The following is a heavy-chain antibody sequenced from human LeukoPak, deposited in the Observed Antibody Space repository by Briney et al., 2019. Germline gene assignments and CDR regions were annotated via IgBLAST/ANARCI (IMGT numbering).Heavy chain of an antibody. CDR2: ISSSISDI. CDR1: GFTFCTYS. D-gene: IGHD6-19*01. Sequence: PGGSLRLSCAASGFTFCTYSMNWVRQAPGKGLGWVSSISSSISDIDYADSVKGRFTISRDNAKNSLYLEMNSLRAEDTAVYYCARVGSSGWYYFDYWGQGTLVTVSS. CDR3: ARVGSSGWYYFDY. J-gene: IGHJ4*02. V-gene: IGHV3-21*01.